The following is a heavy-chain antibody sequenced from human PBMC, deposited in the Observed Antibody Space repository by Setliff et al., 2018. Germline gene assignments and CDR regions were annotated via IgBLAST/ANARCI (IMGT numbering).Heavy chain of an antibody. CDR3: ATMHIVVVIAISDHAFDI. CDR1: RYTLTELS. V-gene: IGHV1-24*01. CDR2: FDPEDGET. D-gene: IGHD2-21*01. Sequence: ASVKVSCKVSRYTLTELSMHWVRQAPGKGLEWMGGFDPEDGETIYAQKFQGRVTMTEDISTDTAYMELSSLRSEDTAVYYCATMHIVVVIAISDHAFDIWGQGTMVTVSS. J-gene: IGHJ3*02.